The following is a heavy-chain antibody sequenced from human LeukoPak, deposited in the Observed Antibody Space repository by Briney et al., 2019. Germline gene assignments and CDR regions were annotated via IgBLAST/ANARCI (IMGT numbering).Heavy chain of an antibody. CDR2: IYYSGST. J-gene: IGHJ3*02. Sequence: SETLSLTCTVSGGSISSDHWTCIRQPPGKGLEWIGYIYYSGSTNYNPSLKSRVTISVDTSKNQLSLKLNSVTAADTAVYYCARWSGERSAFDIRGQGTMVTVSS. V-gene: IGHV4-59*01. D-gene: IGHD3-3*01. CDR1: GGSISSDH. CDR3: ARWSGERSAFDI.